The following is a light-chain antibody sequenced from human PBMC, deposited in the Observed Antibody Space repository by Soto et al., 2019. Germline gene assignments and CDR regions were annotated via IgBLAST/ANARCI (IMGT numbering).Light chain of an antibody. CDR3: QQRSNWLT. CDR1: QSVSVN. CDR2: GAS. J-gene: IGKJ4*01. V-gene: IGKV3-15*01. Sequence: EIVMTQSPATLSVSPGERATLSCRASQSVSVNLAWYQQKPGQPPRLLIYGASTRATGIPARFSGSGSGTEFTLTINSLQSEDFAVYYCQQRSNWLTFGGGTKVDIK.